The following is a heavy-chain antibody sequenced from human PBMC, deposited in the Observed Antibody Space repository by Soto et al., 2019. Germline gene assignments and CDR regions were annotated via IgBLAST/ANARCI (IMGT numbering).Heavy chain of an antibody. CDR3: ARIEMASIK. CDR2: IYYTGSP. J-gene: IGHJ4*02. Sequence: SETQSLTCSVSGASIRSGGCYWSWLRQSPGKGLEWIGHIYYTGSPFYSPSLKSRLTISLDTSKNQFSLDLRSVTAADTAMYYCARIEMASIKWGRGTLVTVS. CDR1: GASIRSGGCY. V-gene: IGHV4-31*03.